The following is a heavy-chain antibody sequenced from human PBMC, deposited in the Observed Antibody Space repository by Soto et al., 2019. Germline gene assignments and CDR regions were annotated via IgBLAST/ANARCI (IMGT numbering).Heavy chain of an antibody. D-gene: IGHD6-6*01. Sequence: GGSLRLSCAASGFTFSSDWMHWVRQAPGKGLVWVSRIDTDGSGTSYADSVKGRFTISRDNAKNTLYLQMNSLRAEDTAVYYCGRDRPGPQHYFDYWGQGNMVTVSS. V-gene: IGHV3-74*01. CDR2: IDTDGSGT. CDR1: GFTFSSDW. J-gene: IGHJ4*02. CDR3: GRDRPGPQHYFDY.